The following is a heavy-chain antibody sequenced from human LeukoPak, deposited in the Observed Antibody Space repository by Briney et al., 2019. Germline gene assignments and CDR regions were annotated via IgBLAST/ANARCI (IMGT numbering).Heavy chain of an antibody. CDR1: GGSISSSSYY. CDR3: ARDRAMYSRELVGYYYYYMDV. D-gene: IGHD6-13*01. Sequence: SETLSLTCTVSGGSISSSSYYWGWIRQPPGKGLEWIGSIYYSGSTNYNPSLKSRVTISVDTSKNQFSLKLSSVTAADTAVYYCARDRAMYSRELVGYYYYYMDVWGKGTTVTVSS. V-gene: IGHV4-39*02. J-gene: IGHJ6*03. CDR2: IYYSGST.